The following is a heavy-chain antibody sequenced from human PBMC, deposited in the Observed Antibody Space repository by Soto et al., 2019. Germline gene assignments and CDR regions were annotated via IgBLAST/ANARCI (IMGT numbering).Heavy chain of an antibody. CDR1: GFTFNNSG. CDR3: AKDRVPGAYGHYYGMDV. CDR2: ISFDGSET. V-gene: IGHV3-30*18. Sequence: QVQLVESGGGVVQPGRSLRLSCAVSGFTFNNSGMHWIRQAPGKGLEWVAVISFDGSETYYADSMKGRFTISRDNSKNMPQLQMNSLRAEDTAIYYCAKDRVPGAYGHYYGMDVWGQGTTVTVSS. D-gene: IGHD6-19*01. J-gene: IGHJ6*02.